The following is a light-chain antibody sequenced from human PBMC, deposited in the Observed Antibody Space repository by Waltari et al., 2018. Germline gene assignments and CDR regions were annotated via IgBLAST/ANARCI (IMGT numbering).Light chain of an antibody. CDR2: AAA. J-gene: IGKJ1*01. CDR1: QSISGN. V-gene: IGKV3-15*01. Sequence: EVLMMPSPATLSVASGERATISCRASQSISGNLAWYQQKPGQAPRLLIYAAATTATGILAWFSGSGSATNFSLTITSLQYEDVAVYYCRQYHYWPPWTFGQGTTVEIK. CDR3: RQYHYWPPWT.